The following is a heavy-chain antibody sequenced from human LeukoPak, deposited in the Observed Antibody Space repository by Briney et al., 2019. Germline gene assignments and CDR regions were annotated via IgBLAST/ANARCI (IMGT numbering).Heavy chain of an antibody. V-gene: IGHV3-9*01. CDR1: GFTFDDYA. CDR3: AKGLPRGGGYDSAPNFDY. D-gene: IGHD5-12*01. CDR2: ISWNSGSI. J-gene: IGHJ4*02. Sequence: PGGSLRLSCAASGFTFDDYAMHWVRQAPGKGLEWVSGISWNSGSIGYADSVKGRFTISRDNAKNSLYLQMNSLRAEDTALYYCAKGLPRGGGYDSAPNFDYWGQGTLVTVSS.